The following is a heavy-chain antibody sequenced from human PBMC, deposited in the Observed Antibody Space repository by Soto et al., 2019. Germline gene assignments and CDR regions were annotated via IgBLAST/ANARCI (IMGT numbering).Heavy chain of an antibody. CDR2: IIPIFGTA. CDR3: ARGGIVVVVAATIDDAFDI. J-gene: IGHJ3*02. D-gene: IGHD2-15*01. Sequence: SVKVSCKASGGTFSSYAISWVRQAPGQGLEWMGGIIPIFGTANYAQKFQGRVTITADESTSTVYMELSSLRSEDTAVYYCARGGIVVVVAATIDDAFDIWGQGTMV. V-gene: IGHV1-69*13. CDR1: GGTFSSYA.